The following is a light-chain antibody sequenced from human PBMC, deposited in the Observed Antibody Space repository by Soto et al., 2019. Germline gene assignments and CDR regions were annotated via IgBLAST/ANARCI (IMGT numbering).Light chain of an antibody. CDR2: GAF. CDR1: QSVSSSY. J-gene: IGKJ5*01. V-gene: IGKV3-20*01. CDR3: QQHETLIT. Sequence: EIVLTQSPCTLSLSPGERATLSCRASQSVSSSYLAWYQQKPGQAPRLLIYGAFTRATGIPDRFSGSGSGTDFTLTISRLEPEDFAVYYCQQHETLITFGQGTRLEIK.